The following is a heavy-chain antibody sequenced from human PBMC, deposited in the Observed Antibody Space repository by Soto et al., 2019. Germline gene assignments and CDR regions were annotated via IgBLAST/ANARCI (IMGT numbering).Heavy chain of an antibody. J-gene: IGHJ6*02. CDR1: GFTFSSYA. Sequence: GGSLRLSCAASGFTFSSYAMHWVRQAPGKGLEWVAVISYDGSNKYYADSVKGRFTISRDNSKNTLYLQMNSLRAEDTAVYYCARDGYYYDSSGYYDYYYYGMDVWGQGTTVTVSS. CDR3: ARDGYYYDSSGYYDYYYYGMDV. CDR2: ISYDGSNK. D-gene: IGHD3-22*01. V-gene: IGHV3-30-3*01.